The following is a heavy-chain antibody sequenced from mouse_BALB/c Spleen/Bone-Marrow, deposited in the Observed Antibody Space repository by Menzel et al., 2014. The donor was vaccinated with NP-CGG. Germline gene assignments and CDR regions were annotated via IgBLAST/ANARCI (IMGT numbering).Heavy chain of an antibody. CDR1: GFTFSSFG. D-gene: IGHD4-1*01. CDR2: ISSGSSTI. V-gene: IGHV5-17*02. CDR3: TRGGNWEDLAY. Sequence: EVMLVEAGGGLVQPGGSRKLSCAASGFTFSSFGMHWVRQAPERGLEWVAYISSGSSTIFYADTVKGRFTISRDNPKNTLFLQMTSLRSEDTAMYYCTRGGNWEDLAYWGHCTPPTLSS. J-gene: IGHJ2*01.